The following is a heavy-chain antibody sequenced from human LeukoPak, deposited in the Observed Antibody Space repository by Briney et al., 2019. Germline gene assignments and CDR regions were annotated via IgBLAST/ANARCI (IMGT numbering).Heavy chain of an antibody. V-gene: IGHV1-8*01. CDR1: GYTFTGYD. J-gene: IGHJ5*02. D-gene: IGHD3-10*01. Sequence: ASMKVSCKASGYTFTGYDINWVRQATGQGLEWMGWMNPNSGNTGYAQKFQGRVTMTRNTSISTAYMELSSLRSEDTAVYYCARVPWGVEFDPWGQGTLVTVSS. CDR2: MNPNSGNT. CDR3: ARVPWGVEFDP.